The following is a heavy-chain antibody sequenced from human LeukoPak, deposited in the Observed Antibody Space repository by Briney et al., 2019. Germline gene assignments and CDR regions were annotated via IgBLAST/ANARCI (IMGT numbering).Heavy chain of an antibody. CDR2: IWYDGSNK. CDR1: GFTFSSYG. V-gene: IGHV3-33*01. Sequence: GGSLRLSCAASGFTFSSYGMHWVRQAPGKGLEWVAVIWYDGSNKYYADSVKGRFTISRDNSKNTLYLQMNSLRAEDTAVYCCARGPPNWGYDYWGPGTLVTVSS. CDR3: ARGPPNWGYDY. J-gene: IGHJ4*02. D-gene: IGHD7-27*01.